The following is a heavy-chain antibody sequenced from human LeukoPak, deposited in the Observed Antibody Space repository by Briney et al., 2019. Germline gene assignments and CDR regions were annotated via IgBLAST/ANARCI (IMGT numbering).Heavy chain of an antibody. Sequence: GGSQRLSCAASGFTFSSYGMHWVRQAPGKGREWVAFIRYDGSNKYYANSVKGRFTISRDNSKTTLYLQMNRLRAEDTAVYYCAKAVGNWFDPWGQGTLVTVSS. V-gene: IGHV3-30*02. J-gene: IGHJ5*02. CDR2: IRYDGSNK. CDR3: AKAVGNWFDP. CDR1: GFTFSSYG.